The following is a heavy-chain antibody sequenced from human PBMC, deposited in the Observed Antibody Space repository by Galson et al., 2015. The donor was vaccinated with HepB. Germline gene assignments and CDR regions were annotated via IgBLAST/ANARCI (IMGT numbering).Heavy chain of an antibody. V-gene: IGHV4-39*07. Sequence: SETLSLTCTVSGGSISSSSYYWGWIRQPPGKGLEWIGSIYYSGSTYYNPSLKSRVTISVDTSKNQFSLKLSSVTAADTAVYYCARDLLVVVPAAISMTTVTTSWGYWGQGTLVTVSS. CDR2: IYYSGST. D-gene: IGHD2-2*02. CDR1: GGSISSSSYY. CDR3: ARDLLVVVPAAISMTTVTTSWGY. J-gene: IGHJ4*02.